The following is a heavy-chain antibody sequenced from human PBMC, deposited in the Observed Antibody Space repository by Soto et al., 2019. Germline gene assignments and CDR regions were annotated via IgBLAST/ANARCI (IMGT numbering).Heavy chain of an antibody. D-gene: IGHD1-7*01. Sequence: GESLKISCKGSGYSFTSYWIGWVRQMPGKGLEWMGIIYPGDSDTRYSPSFQGQVTISADKSISTAYLQWSSLKASDTAMYYCARSITGTTFYYYYYGMDVWGQGTTVTVSS. CDR1: GYSFTSYW. CDR3: ARSITGTTFYYYYYGMDV. J-gene: IGHJ6*02. CDR2: IYPGDSDT. V-gene: IGHV5-51*01.